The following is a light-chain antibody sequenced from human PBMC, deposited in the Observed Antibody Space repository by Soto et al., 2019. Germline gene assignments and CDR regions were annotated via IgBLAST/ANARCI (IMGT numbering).Light chain of an antibody. J-gene: IGKJ1*01. CDR2: AAS. CDR3: QQYGTPPRT. V-gene: IGKV3-20*01. Sequence: EIVLTQSPGTLSLSPGEGATLSCRASQTISNNYLAWYQHKPGQAPRLLIYAASTSATGIPDRFSGSGSGADFTLTVNRLEPEDFAVYYCQQYGTPPRTFGQWTK. CDR1: QTISNNY.